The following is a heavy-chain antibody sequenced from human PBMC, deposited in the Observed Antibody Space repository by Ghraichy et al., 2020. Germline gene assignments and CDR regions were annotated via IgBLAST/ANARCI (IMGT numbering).Heavy chain of an antibody. V-gene: IGHV1-2*02. CDR2: INPNSGGT. D-gene: IGHD4-17*01. CDR3: ARGGYNGDYGNYYYYGMDV. Sequence: ASVKVSCKSSGYTFTSYSMHSVRHAPGQVLEWMVWINPNSGGTNYAQKFQGRVTMTRDTSISTAYMELSRLRSDDTAVYYCARGGYNGDYGNYYYYGMDVWGQGTTVTVSS. CDR1: GYTFTSYS. J-gene: IGHJ6*02.